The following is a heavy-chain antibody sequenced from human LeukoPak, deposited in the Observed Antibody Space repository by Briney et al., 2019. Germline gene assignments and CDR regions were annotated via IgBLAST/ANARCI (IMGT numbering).Heavy chain of an antibody. CDR1: GGTFTNYA. V-gene: IGHV1-69*01. D-gene: IGHD4-17*01. J-gene: IGHJ4*02. CDR2: IIPIFDTA. Sequence: SVKVSCKASGGTFTNYAISWVRQAPGQGLEWMGGIIPIFDTANYAQKFQGRVMITADESTSTADMELSSLRSEDTAVYYCARYSDPRHGYFDYWGQGTLVTVSS. CDR3: ARYSDPRHGYFDY.